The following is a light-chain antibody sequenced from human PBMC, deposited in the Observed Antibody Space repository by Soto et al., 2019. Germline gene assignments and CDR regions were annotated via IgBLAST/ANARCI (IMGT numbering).Light chain of an antibody. V-gene: IGLV2-11*01. CDR2: DVT. J-gene: IGLJ2*01. CDR3: CSYAGTYTWI. CDR1: SNNVGGYNY. Sequence: QSALTQPRSVSGSPGQSVTISCTGASNNVGGYNYVSWYQHHPGKVPQLIIYDVTKRPSGVPDRFSGSKSGNTASLTISVLQVEDEADYYCCSYAGTYTWIFGGGTKLTVL.